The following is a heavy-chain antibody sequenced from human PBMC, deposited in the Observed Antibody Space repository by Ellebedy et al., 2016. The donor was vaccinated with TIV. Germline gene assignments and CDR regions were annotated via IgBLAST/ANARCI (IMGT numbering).Heavy chain of an antibody. CDR3: ARGARSSDRRFDS. CDR2: VLHSGGT. D-gene: IGHD6-19*01. CDR1: GGSFNSYY. V-gene: IGHV4-34*01. J-gene: IGHJ4*02. Sequence: MPSETLSLTCAVYGGSFNSYYWSWIRQPPGKGLEWIGEVLHSGGTAYNPSLKSRVTLSADTSKNQFSLNLTSVTAADTAVYYCARGARSSDRRFDSWGQGTLVTVSS.